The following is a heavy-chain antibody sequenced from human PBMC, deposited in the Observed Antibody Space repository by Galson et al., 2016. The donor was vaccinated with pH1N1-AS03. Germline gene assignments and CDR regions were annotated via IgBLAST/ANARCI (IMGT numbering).Heavy chain of an antibody. CDR3: ARVRFVNGYPLEN. Sequence: SLRLSCAASGFSLTSYVMHWLRQAPGKGLEWVSLIYSGGTTFYAESLKGRFTISRDISKNTLYLQMNSLTLEDTALYYCARVRFVNGYPLENWGVGTLVTVSS. J-gene: IGHJ4*02. CDR1: GFSLTSYV. D-gene: IGHD5-18*01. CDR2: IYSGGTT. V-gene: IGHV3-NL1*01.